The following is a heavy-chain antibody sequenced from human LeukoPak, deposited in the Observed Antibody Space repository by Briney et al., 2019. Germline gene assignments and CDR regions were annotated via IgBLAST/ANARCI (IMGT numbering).Heavy chain of an antibody. V-gene: IGHV4-59*08. D-gene: IGHD3-3*01. CDR3: ARQRFLEWYFDY. Sequence: SETLSLTCTVSGGSISSYYWSWIRQPPGKGLEWIGYFYYSGSTNYNPSLKSRVTISVATSKNQFSLKLSSVTATDTAVYYCARQRFLEWYFDYWGQGTLVTVSS. CDR2: FYYSGST. J-gene: IGHJ4*02. CDR1: GGSISSYY.